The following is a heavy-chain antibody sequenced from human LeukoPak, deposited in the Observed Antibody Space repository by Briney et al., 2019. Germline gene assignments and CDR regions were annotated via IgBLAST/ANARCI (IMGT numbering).Heavy chain of an antibody. Sequence: SDTLSLPCTVSGGSISISSYYWGRIPKPPGKGLEWFGRIYYKGITYYNPDLKSHVPMTLDTSNNQFSLKQSSVTAADPAVYYCARGPVLYYFDYGGQGTLVTVSS. CDR2: IYYKGIT. J-gene: IGHJ4*02. D-gene: IGHD3-16*01. CDR1: GGSISISSYY. V-gene: IGHV4-39*07. CDR3: ARGPVLYYFDY.